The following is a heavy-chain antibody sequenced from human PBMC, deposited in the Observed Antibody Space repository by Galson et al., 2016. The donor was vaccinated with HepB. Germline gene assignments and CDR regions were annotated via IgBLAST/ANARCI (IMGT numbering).Heavy chain of an antibody. V-gene: IGHV3-11*01. CDR1: GLTFSDTY. CDR2: ISNSGSYV. Sequence: SLRLSCAASGLTFSDTYMSWIRQAPGKGLEWVTNISNSGSYVNYGDSVRGRFIISRDNAKNSLYLQMNSLRGDDTAVYSCARARGAGPAGHFASWGQGILVTVSS. D-gene: IGHD3-10*01. J-gene: IGHJ4*02. CDR3: ARARGAGPAGHFAS.